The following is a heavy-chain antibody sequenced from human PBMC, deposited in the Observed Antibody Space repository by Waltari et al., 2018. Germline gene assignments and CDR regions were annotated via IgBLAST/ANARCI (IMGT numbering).Heavy chain of an antibody. Sequence: QVQLQESGPGLVKPSETLSLTCTVSGGPISSYYWSWIRQPAGTGLEWIGRIYTSGSTNYNPSLKSRVTMSVDTSKNQFSLKLSSVTAADTAVYYCARDCSSTSCYWTNYYYYMDVWGKGTTVTVSS. CDR1: GGPISSYY. V-gene: IGHV4-4*07. D-gene: IGHD2-2*01. CDR2: IYTSGST. J-gene: IGHJ6*03. CDR3: ARDCSSTSCYWTNYYYYMDV.